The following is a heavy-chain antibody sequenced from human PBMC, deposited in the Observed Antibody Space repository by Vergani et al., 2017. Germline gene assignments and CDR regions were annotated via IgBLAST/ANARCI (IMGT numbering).Heavy chain of an antibody. V-gene: IGHV1-46*01. J-gene: IGHJ4*02. D-gene: IGHD6-13*01. Sequence: QVQLVQSGAEVGKPGASVKISCKASGYTFTAYYIHWVRQAPEQGLEWVGVISPDGFSTFYAQKFQGRVTITRDTSTSTVYVEVTSLRSDDTAVYYCARELXSSWYMGGYYFDYWGQGTLVTVSS. CDR1: GYTFTAYY. CDR2: ISPDGFST. CDR3: ARELXSSWYMGGYYFDY.